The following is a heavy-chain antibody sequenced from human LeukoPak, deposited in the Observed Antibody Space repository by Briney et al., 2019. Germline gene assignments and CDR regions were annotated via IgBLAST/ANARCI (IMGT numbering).Heavy chain of an antibody. J-gene: IGHJ6*03. CDR3: AKDSKRYLSYYYYMDV. CDR1: GFTFSSYA. V-gene: IGHV3-23*01. CDR2: ISGSGGST. D-gene: IGHD3-9*01. Sequence: GGSLRLSCAASGFTFSSYAMSWVRQAPGKGLEWVSAISGSGGSTYYADSVKGRFTISRDNSKNTLYLQMNSLRAEDTAVYYCAKDSKRYLSYYYYMDVWGKGTTVTISS.